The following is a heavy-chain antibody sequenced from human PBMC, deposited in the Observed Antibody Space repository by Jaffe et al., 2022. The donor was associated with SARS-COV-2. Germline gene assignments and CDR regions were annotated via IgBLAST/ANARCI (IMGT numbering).Heavy chain of an antibody. CDR3: TTDQEDSGYENY. CDR2: IKSKTDGGTT. J-gene: IGHJ4*02. CDR1: GFTFSNAW. D-gene: IGHD5-12*01. V-gene: IGHV3-15*01. Sequence: EVQLVESGGGLVKPGGSLRLSCAASGFTFSNAWMSWVRQAPGKGLEWVGRIKSKTDGGTTDYAAPVKGRFTISRDDSKNTLYLQMNSLKTEDTAVYYCTTDQEDSGYENYWGQGTLVTVSS.